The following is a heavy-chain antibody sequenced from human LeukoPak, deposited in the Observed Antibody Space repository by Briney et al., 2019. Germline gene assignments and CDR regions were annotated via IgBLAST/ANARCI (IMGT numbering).Heavy chain of an antibody. V-gene: IGHV3-48*04. J-gene: IGHJ4*02. Sequence: QTGGSLRLSCATSEFTFSAYAMNWVRQAPGKGLEWVGYVSPTGSTMFYAGSVKGRFTISRDNADNSLYLQMKSLRVEDTAVYYCARGYSSSWCDYWGQGTLVTVSS. CDR2: VSPTGSTM. CDR3: ARGYSSSWCDY. CDR1: EFTFSAYA. D-gene: IGHD6-13*01.